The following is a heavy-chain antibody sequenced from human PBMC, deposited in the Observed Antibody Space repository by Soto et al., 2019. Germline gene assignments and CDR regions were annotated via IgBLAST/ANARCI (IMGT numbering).Heavy chain of an antibody. CDR1: GGSFSGYY. J-gene: IGHJ4*02. D-gene: IGHD3-10*01. V-gene: IGHV4-34*02. CDR3: ARGGPGYYGSGSYYPR. CDR2: IDHSGSI. Sequence: QVQLQQWGAGLLKPSETLSLTCAVYGGSFSGYYWTWIRQPPGKGLEWIGEIDHSGSINYNPSLKSLVTVSIDTSKNLFSLKLNSVTASDTAVYYCARGGPGYYGSGSYYPRWGQGTLVTVSS.